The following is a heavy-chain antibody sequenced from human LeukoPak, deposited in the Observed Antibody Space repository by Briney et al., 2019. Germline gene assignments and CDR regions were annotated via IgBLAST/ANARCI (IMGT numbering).Heavy chain of an antibody. V-gene: IGHV4-30-2*01. CDR1: VGSISSGRDS. D-gene: IGHD2-2*01. CDR3: ARGNVVVPAVDY. J-gene: IGHJ4*02. CDR2: IYHSGST. Sequence: SESLSLTCAVAVGSISSGRDSWSWIRQPPGKGLEWIGYIYHSGSTYYNPSLKSRVTISVDRSKNQFPLKLSSVTAADTAVYYCARGNVVVPAVDYWGQGTLVTVSS.